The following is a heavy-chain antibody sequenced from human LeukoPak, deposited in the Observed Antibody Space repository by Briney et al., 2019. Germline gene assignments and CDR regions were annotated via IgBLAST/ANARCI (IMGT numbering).Heavy chain of an antibody. CDR3: AKDISPHYYGSGSYIDY. Sequence: PGRSLRLSCAASGFTFDDYAMHWVRQAPGKGLEWVSGISWNSCIIGYADSVKGRFTISRDSAKNSLYLQMNSLRAEDTALYYCAKDISPHYYGSGSYIDYWGQGTLVTVSS. D-gene: IGHD3-10*01. J-gene: IGHJ4*02. CDR2: ISWNSCII. CDR1: GFTFDDYA. V-gene: IGHV3-9*01.